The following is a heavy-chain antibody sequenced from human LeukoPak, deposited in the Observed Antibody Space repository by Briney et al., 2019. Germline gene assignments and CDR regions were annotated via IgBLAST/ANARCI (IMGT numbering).Heavy chain of an antibody. CDR3: ARFYSQYYDSSGYCFDY. Sequence: GESLKISCKGSGYSFTSYWIGWVRQMPGKGLEWMGIIYPGDSDTRYSPSFQGQVTISADKSISTAYLQWSSLKASDTAMYYCARFYSQYYDSSGYCFDYWGQGTLVTVSS. CDR1: GYSFTSYW. V-gene: IGHV5-51*01. CDR2: IYPGDSDT. J-gene: IGHJ4*02. D-gene: IGHD3-22*01.